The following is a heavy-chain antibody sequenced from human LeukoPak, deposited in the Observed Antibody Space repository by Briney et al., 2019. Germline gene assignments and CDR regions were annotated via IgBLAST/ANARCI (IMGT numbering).Heavy chain of an antibody. CDR2: ICGSDGSR. J-gene: IGHJ4*02. V-gene: IGHV3-23*01. CDR1: GFTFSTYA. Sequence: PGGSLRLSCAASGFTFSTYAMSWVRQAPGKGLEWVSAICGSDGSRYYADSVKGRFTISRDNSKNTLYLQMNSLRGEDTAVYYCAKGCSPSCYSSSGYWGQGTLVTVSS. CDR3: AKGCSPSCYSSSGY. D-gene: IGHD2-2*01.